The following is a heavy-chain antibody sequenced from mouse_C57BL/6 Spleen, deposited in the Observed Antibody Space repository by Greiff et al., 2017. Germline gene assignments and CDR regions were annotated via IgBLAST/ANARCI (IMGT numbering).Heavy chain of an antibody. V-gene: IGHV1-82*01. CDR2: IYPGDGDT. Sequence: QVQLQQSGPELVKPGASVKISCKASGYAFSSSWMNWVKQRPGKGLEWIGRIYPGDGDTNYNGKFKGKATLTADKSSSTAYMQLSSLTSEDSAVYLCARERSTMVTYWGQGTLVTVSA. CDR3: ARERSTMVTY. CDR1: GYAFSSSW. D-gene: IGHD2-2*01. J-gene: IGHJ3*01.